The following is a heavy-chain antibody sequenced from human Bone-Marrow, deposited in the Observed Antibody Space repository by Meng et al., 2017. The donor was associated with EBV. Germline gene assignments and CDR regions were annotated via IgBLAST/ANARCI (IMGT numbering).Heavy chain of an antibody. CDR3: ARSAHTEGWFDP. CDR1: GGSISSYY. Sequence: HVRLQESGPGLLKPSVSLSLSCTVSGGSISSYYWSWIRQPPGKGLEWIGYIYYSGSTNYNPSLKSRVTISVDTSKNPFSLKLSSVTAADTAVYYCARSAHTEGWFDPWGQGTLVTVSS. CDR2: IYYSGST. V-gene: IGHV4-59*12. J-gene: IGHJ5*02.